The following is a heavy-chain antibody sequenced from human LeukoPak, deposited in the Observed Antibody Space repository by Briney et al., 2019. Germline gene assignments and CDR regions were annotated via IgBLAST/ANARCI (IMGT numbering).Heavy chain of an antibody. D-gene: IGHD3-3*01. Sequence: PSETLSLTCTVSGGSISSGDYCWSWIRQPPGKGLEWIGYIYYSGSTYYNPSLKSRVTISVDTSKNQFSLKLSSVTAADTAVYYCARDYDFWSGSMGQVASMDVWGQGTTVTVSS. V-gene: IGHV4-30-4*01. CDR1: GGSISSGDYC. CDR3: ARDYDFWSGSMGQVASMDV. J-gene: IGHJ6*02. CDR2: IYYSGST.